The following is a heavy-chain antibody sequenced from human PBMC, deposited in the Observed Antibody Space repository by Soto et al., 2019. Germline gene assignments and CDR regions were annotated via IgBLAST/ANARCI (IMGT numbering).Heavy chain of an antibody. CDR3: VHSRCGGDCLQSYPSHYYYGMDV. V-gene: IGHV2-5*02. CDR2: IYWDNDK. Sequence: SGPTLVNPTQTLTLTCTFSGFSLSTSGVGVGWIRQPPGKALEWLALIYWDNDKRYSPSLQSRLTITKDTSKNQVVLTMSNMDPVDTATYYCVHSRCGGDCLQSYPSHYYYGMDVWGQGTTVPVSS. J-gene: IGHJ6*02. D-gene: IGHD2-21*02. CDR1: GFSLSTSGVG.